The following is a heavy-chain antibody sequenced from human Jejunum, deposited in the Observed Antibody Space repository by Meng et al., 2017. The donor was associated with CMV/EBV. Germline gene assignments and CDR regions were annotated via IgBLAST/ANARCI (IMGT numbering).Heavy chain of an antibody. CDR3: ARAGYSSIGYSSSWPPGDFDS. J-gene: IGHJ4*02. Sequence: WNWIRQSPSRGLEWLGMTHYRSNWYNDYAPSVKTRITITPDTSKNQFSLQLNSVTPEDTAVYYCARAGYSSIGYSSSWPPGDFDSWGQGTLVTVSS. CDR2: THYRSNWYN. D-gene: IGHD6-13*01. V-gene: IGHV6-1*01.